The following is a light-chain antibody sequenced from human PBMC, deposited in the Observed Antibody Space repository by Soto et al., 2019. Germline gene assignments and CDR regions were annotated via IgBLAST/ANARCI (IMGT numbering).Light chain of an antibody. J-gene: IGKJ5*01. CDR3: RQYNNLPPT. CDR2: DAS. CDR1: QDMSNY. V-gene: IGKV1-33*01. Sequence: DIQMTQSPSSLYASVGDRVTITCQASQDMSNYVNWYQQRPGKAHNLLIYDASDLETGVPSRLTGSGSGKDLTFTIRSLRHEDIAIYYCRQYNNLPPTFGQGTRLEIK.